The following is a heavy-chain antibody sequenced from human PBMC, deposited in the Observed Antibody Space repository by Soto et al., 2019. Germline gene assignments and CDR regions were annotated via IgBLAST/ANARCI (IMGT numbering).Heavy chain of an antibody. V-gene: IGHV4-61*01. Sequence: PSETLSLTCTVSGGSVSSGSYWSWIRQPPGKGLEWIACAYYRGSTIYNPSLKSRVTISVDTSKNQFSLKLSSVTAADTAVYYCARGSGAIYDFWSGPVFDPWRQGTLVTVSS. CDR3: ARGSGAIYDFWSGPVFDP. CDR2: AYYRGST. J-gene: IGHJ5*02. CDR1: GGSVSSGSY. D-gene: IGHD3-3*01.